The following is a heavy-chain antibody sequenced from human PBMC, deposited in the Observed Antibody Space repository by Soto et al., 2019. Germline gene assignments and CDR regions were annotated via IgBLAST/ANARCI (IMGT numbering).Heavy chain of an antibody. Sequence: EVPLVESGGGLVQPGGSLRLSCAASGFTFSSYWMHWVRQAPGKGLVWVSRINSDGSSTTYADSVKGRFTISRDNAKNTLYLQMNSLRAEDTAVYYCSRGEWELLPGDYWGQGTLVTVSS. J-gene: IGHJ4*02. V-gene: IGHV3-74*01. CDR2: INSDGSST. CDR1: GFTFSSYW. CDR3: SRGEWELLPGDY. D-gene: IGHD1-26*01.